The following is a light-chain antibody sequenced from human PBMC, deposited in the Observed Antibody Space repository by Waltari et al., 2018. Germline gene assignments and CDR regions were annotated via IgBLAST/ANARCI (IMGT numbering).Light chain of an antibody. CDR2: GAS. J-gene: IGKJ1*01. CDR1: QSVGRY. V-gene: IGKV3-20*01. CDR3: QNHERLPAM. Sequence: EIVLTQSPGTLSLSPGERATLSCRASQSVGRYLAWYQQKPGQAPRLLIYGASSRATCIPDRVSGSGFGTDFSLTISRLEPEDFAVYYCQNHERLPAMFGQGTKVEIK.